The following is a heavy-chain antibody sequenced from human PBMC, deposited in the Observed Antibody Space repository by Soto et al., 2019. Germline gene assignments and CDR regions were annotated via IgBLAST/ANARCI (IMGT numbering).Heavy chain of an antibody. Sequence: WETLSLTCSVSGRSMSSNYWSWIRQSPDKGLEWLGYVFYGGTDYNPSLGGRVSMSVETSKSQLSLKLTSVTVADTAVYYCASYRGALYFESWGPGILVTVSS. CDR1: GRSMSSNY. CDR3: ASYRGALYFES. V-gene: IGHV4-59*01. CDR2: VFYGGT. J-gene: IGHJ4*02. D-gene: IGHD3-16*01.